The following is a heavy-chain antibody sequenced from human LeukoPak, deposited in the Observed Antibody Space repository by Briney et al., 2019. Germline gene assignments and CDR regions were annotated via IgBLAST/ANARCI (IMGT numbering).Heavy chain of an antibody. CDR3: ARGRDYIWGSYDY. D-gene: IGHD3-16*01. V-gene: IGHV3-21*01. CDR2: ISSSSSYI. CDR1: GFTFSSYS. J-gene: IGHJ4*02. Sequence: GGSLRLSCAASGFTFSSYSMNWVRQAPGKGLEWVSSISSSSSYIYYADSVKGRFTISRDNAKNSLYLQMNSLRAEDTAVYYCARGRDYIWGSYDYWGQGALVTVSS.